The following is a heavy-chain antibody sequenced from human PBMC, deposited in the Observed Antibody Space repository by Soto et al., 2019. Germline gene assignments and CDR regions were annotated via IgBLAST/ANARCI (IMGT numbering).Heavy chain of an antibody. J-gene: IGHJ4*02. Sequence: PSETLSLTCTVSGDSISSSTYYWGWIRQPPGKGLEWIGSIYYSGSTYYNPSLKSRVTISVDTSKNQFSLKLSSVTAADTAVYFCVRGLISGSHYSGGWYYFDSWGQGTQVTVSS. CDR2: IYYSGST. D-gene: IGHD1-26*01. CDR1: GDSISSSTYY. V-gene: IGHV4-39*07. CDR3: VRGLISGSHYSGGWYYFDS.